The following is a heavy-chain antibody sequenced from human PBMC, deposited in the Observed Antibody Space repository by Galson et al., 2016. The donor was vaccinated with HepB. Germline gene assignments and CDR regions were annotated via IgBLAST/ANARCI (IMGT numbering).Heavy chain of an antibody. D-gene: IGHD6-19*01. Sequence: SLRLSCAASGFTFRNYALSWVRRAPGKGLEWVSHIDGPTPNTHYADSVRGRFSIYRDNSRDTLYLQMDSLTAEDSALYYCKTWLSHHLYYWGQGTRVPVSS. J-gene: IGHJ4*02. V-gene: IGHV3-23*01. CDR2: IDGPTPNT. CDR1: GFTFRNYA. CDR3: KTWLSHHLYY.